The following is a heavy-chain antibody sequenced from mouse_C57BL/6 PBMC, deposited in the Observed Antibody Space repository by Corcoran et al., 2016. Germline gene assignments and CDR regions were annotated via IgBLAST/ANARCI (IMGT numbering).Heavy chain of an antibody. J-gene: IGHJ3*01. CDR1: GYTFTGYW. CDR3: ACYYYGSPSFAY. CDR2: ILPGIGST. V-gene: IGHV1-9*01. D-gene: IGHD1-1*01. Sequence: QVQLQQSGAELMKPGASVKLSCKATGYTFTGYWIEWVKQRPGHGLEGIGEILPGIGSTNYNEKFKGKATFTADTSSNTAYTQLSSLTTEDSAIYYCACYYYGSPSFAYWGQGTLVTVSA.